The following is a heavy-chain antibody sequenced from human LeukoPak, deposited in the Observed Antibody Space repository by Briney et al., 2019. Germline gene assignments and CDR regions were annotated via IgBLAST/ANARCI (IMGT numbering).Heavy chain of an antibody. D-gene: IGHD4-17*01. J-gene: IGHJ4*02. CDR3: ARAVPPPADY. CDR2: INHSGST. CDR1: GGSFSGYY. V-gene: IGHV4-34*01. Sequence: PSETLSLTCAVYGGSFSGYYWSWIRQPPGKELEWIGEINHSGSTNYNPSLKSRVTISVDTSKNQFSLKLSSVTAADTAVYYCARAVPPPADYWGQGTLVTVSS.